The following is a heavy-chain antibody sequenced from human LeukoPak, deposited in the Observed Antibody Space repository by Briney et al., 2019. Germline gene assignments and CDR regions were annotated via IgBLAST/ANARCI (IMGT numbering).Heavy chain of an antibody. D-gene: IGHD3-3*01. CDR3: ARLTPSSSYDFWSGYFRNYYGMDV. CDR2: IYPGDSDT. V-gene: IGHV5-51*01. Sequence: GESLQISCQGSGYSFANYWIGWVRQMPGKGLEWMGIIYPGDSDTRYSPSFQGQVTISADKSISTAYLQWSSLKASDTAMYYCARLTPSSSYDFWSGYFRNYYGMDVWGQGTTVTVSS. J-gene: IGHJ6*02. CDR1: GYSFANYW.